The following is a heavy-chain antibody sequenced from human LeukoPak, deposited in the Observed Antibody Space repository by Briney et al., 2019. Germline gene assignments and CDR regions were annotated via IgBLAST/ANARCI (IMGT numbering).Heavy chain of an antibody. D-gene: IGHD3-22*01. J-gene: IGHJ4*02. CDR2: IKQDGSEK. CDR3: ARERTPRVWLVDN. CDR1: GFTFSSYW. Sequence: PGGSLRLSCAASGFTFSSYWMSWVRQAPGKGLEWVANIKQDGSEKYYVDSVKGRFTISRDNAKKSLYLQMNSLRAEDTAVYYCARERTPRVWLVDNWGQGTLVTVSS. V-gene: IGHV3-7*01.